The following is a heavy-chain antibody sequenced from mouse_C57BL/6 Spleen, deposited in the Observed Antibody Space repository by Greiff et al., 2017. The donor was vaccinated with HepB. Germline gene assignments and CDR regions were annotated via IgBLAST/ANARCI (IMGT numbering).Heavy chain of an antibody. CDR2: IDPSDSYT. J-gene: IGHJ1*03. CDR1: GYTFTSYW. V-gene: IGHV1-69*01. D-gene: IGHD1-1*01. CDR3: ARSRYYGSSFYWYFDV. Sequence: QVQLQQPGAELVMPGASVKLSCKASGYTFTSYWMHWVKQRPGQGLEWIGEIDPSDSYTNYNQKFKGKSTLTVDKSSSTAYMQLSSLTSEDSAVYYCARSRYYGSSFYWYFDVWGTGTTVTVSS.